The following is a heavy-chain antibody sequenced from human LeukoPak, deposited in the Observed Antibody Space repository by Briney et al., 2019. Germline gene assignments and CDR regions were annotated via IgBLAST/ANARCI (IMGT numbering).Heavy chain of an antibody. Sequence: PSETLSLTCAVYGGSFSGYYWSWIRQPPGKGLEWVSAIYSGGSTYYADSVKGRFTISRDNSKNTLYLQMNSLRAEDTAVYYCARGLYGGNSGGTYYYYMDVWGKGTTVTVSS. CDR1: GGSFSGYY. CDR3: ARGLYGGNSGGTYYYYMDV. D-gene: IGHD4-23*01. CDR2: IYSGGST. V-gene: IGHV3-53*01. J-gene: IGHJ6*03.